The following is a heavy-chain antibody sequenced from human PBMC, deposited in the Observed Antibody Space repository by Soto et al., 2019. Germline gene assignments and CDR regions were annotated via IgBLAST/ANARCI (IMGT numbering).Heavy chain of an antibody. CDR3: AREIPSLAVEDDAFDI. V-gene: IGHV6-1*01. CDR1: GDSVSSNSAA. Sequence: PSQTLSLTCAISGDSVSSNSAAWNWIRQSPSRGPEWLGRTYYRSKWYNDYAVSVKSRITINPDTSKSQFSLQLNSVTPEDTAVYYCAREIPSLAVEDDAFDIWGQGTMVTVSS. D-gene: IGHD6-19*01. CDR2: TYYRSKWYN. J-gene: IGHJ3*02.